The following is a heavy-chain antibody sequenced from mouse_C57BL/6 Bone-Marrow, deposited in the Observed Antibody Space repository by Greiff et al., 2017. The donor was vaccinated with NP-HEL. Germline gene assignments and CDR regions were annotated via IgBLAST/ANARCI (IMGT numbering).Heavy chain of an antibody. J-gene: IGHJ3*01. V-gene: IGHV1-5*01. D-gene: IGHD2-5*01. CDR3: TSCYSNYWFAY. Sequence: VQLKESGTVLARPGASVKMSCKTSGYTFTSYGMPWVKQRPGQGLEWIGAIDAGNSDTSYNQKFKGQAKLTAVKSDSTAYMALSHLTNEDSAVYYLTSCYSNYWFAYWGQGTLVTVSA. CDR1: GYTFTSYG. CDR2: IDAGNSDT.